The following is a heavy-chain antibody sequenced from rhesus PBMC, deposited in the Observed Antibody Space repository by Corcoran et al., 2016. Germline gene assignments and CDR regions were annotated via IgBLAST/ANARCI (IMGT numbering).Heavy chain of an antibody. Sequence: QVKLQQWGEGLVKPSETLSLTCAVCGGSISGDYWSWVRQPPGRGPEWIGNIDGNTASTNYHPSLKNRVTISKDTSKNQFSLKLSSVTAADTAVYYCARSIWTGYYKYYFDYWGQGVLVTVSS. J-gene: IGHJ4*01. V-gene: IGHV4-73*01. CDR3: ARSIWTGYYKYYFDY. CDR1: GGSISGDY. D-gene: IGHD3-3*01. CDR2: IDGNTAST.